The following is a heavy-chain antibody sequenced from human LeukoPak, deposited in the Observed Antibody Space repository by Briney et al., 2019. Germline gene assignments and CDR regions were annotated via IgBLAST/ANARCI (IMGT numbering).Heavy chain of an antibody. J-gene: IGHJ4*02. Sequence: GGSLRLSCAASGFTFSNYAMTWVRQAPGKGLEWVSIISTSGSDTFYADSVKGRFTISRDNFKNILSLQMNSLRAEDTAVYYCARRAGAYSHPYDYWGQGTLVTVSS. CDR1: GFTFSNYA. V-gene: IGHV3-23*01. CDR3: ARRAGAYSHPYDY. CDR2: ISTSGSDT. D-gene: IGHD4/OR15-4a*01.